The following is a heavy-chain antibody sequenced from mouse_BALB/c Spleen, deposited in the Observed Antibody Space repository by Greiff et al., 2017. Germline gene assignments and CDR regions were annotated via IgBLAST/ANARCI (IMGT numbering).Heavy chain of an antibody. Sequence: QVQLQQPGAELVKPGASVKLSCTASGYTFTSYYMYWVKQRPGQGLEWIGGINPSNGGTNFNEKFKSKATLTVDKSSSTAYMQLSSLTSEDSAVYYCTRSRLVPPYFDYWGQGTTLTVAS. D-gene: IGHD2-2*01. CDR3: TRSRLVPPYFDY. J-gene: IGHJ2*01. V-gene: IGHV1S81*02. CDR1: GYTFTSYY. CDR2: INPSNGGT.